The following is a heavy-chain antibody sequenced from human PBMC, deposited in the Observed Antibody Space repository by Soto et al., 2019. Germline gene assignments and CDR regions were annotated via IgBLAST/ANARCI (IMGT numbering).Heavy chain of an antibody. J-gene: IGHJ6*02. CDR2: ISYDGATQ. D-gene: IGHD2-21*02. CDR1: GLTFNTSG. CDR3: ATKARVTNYLYYGMDV. Sequence: GGSLTLSCKVSGLTFNTSGMHWVRQAPGGGLEWLADISYDGATQYYGDPVKGRFTISRDNSKNTLFLHMGRLRAEDTAMYYCATKARVTNYLYYGMDVWGLGTTVTVSS. V-gene: IGHV3-30*03.